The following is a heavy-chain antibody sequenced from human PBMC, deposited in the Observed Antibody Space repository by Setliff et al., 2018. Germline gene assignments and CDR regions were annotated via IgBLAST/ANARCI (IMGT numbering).Heavy chain of an antibody. D-gene: IGHD3-3*01. CDR1: GDSISGAKYY. Sequence: PSETLSLTCTVSGDSISGAKYYWSWIRQSAGKGLECIGHIYTDGSTKYNPSLNSRVALSIDTSKNQFSLRLSSVTAADTAVYFCARVTGFLYMDVWGKGTTVTVSS. V-gene: IGHV4-61*09. CDR2: IYTDGST. CDR3: ARVTGFLYMDV. J-gene: IGHJ6*03.